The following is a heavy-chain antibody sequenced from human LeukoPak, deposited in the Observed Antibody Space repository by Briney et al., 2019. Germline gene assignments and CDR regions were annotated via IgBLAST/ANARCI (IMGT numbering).Heavy chain of an antibody. CDR2: ISSSGSTI. V-gene: IGHV3-48*03. CDR1: GFTFSSYE. CDR3: ARGVLRIAAAGYDY. D-gene: IGHD6-13*01. Sequence: GGSLRLSCAASGFTFSSYEMNWVRQAPGKGLEWVSYISSSGSTIYYADSVKGRFTISRDNAKNSLYLQMNSLRAEDTAVYYCARGVLRIAAAGYDYWGQGTLVTVSS. J-gene: IGHJ4*02.